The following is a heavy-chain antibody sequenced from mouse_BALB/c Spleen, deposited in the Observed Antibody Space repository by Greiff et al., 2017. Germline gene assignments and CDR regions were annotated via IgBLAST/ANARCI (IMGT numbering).Heavy chain of an antibody. J-gene: IGHJ4*01. CDR1: GFAFSSYD. V-gene: IGHV5-12-1*01. CDR2: ISSGGGST. D-gene: IGHD2-2*01. Sequence: EVQRVESGGGLVKPGGSLKLSCAASGFAFSSYDMSWVRQTPEKRLEWVAYISSGGGSTYYPDTVKGRFTISRDNAKNTLYLQMSSLKSEDTAMYYCARRGYDYAMDYWGQGTSVTVSS. CDR3: ARRGYDYAMDY.